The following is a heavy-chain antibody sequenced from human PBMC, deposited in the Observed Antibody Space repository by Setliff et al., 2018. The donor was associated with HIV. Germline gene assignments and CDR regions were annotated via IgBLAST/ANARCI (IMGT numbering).Heavy chain of an antibody. CDR1: DYTLTSYG. CDR3: ARVRYCSGGSCYGGEYWFDP. D-gene: IGHD2-15*01. V-gene: IGHV1-46*01. CDR2: IHPSGGST. J-gene: IGHJ5*02. Sequence: GASVKVSCKASDYTLTSYGFTWVRQAPGQGLEWMGVIHPSGGSTSYAQSFQDRVTMTRDTSTSTVYMELSSLRSEDTAVYYCARVRYCSGGSCYGGEYWFDPWGQGTLVTVSS.